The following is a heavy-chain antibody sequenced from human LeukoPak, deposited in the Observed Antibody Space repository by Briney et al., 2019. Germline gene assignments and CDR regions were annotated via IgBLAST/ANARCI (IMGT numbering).Heavy chain of an antibody. CDR1: GYTFTSYG. J-gene: IGHJ4*02. V-gene: IGHV1-18*01. Sequence: ASVKVSCKASGYTFTSYGISWVRQAPGQGLEWMGWISAYNGNTNYAQKLQGRVTMTTDTSTSTAYMELRSLRSDDTAVYYCARDGICPGGSCYTTGGDYWGQGTLVTVSS. CDR3: ARDGICPGGSCYTTGGDY. CDR2: ISAYNGNT. D-gene: IGHD2-15*01.